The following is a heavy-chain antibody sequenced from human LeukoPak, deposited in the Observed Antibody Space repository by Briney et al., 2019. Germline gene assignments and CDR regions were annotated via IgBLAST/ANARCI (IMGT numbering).Heavy chain of an antibody. D-gene: IGHD3-22*01. Sequence: GGSLRLSCAASGFTFSSYAMSWVRQALGKGLEWVSAISGSGGSTYYADSVKGRFTISRDNSKNTLYLQMNSLRAEDTAVYYCAKVKYYYDSSGPHDAFDIWGQGTMVTVSS. J-gene: IGHJ3*02. V-gene: IGHV3-23*01. CDR3: AKVKYYYDSSGPHDAFDI. CDR2: ISGSGGST. CDR1: GFTFSSYA.